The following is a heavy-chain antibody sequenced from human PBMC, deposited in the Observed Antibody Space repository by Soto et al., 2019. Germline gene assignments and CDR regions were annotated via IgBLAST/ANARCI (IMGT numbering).Heavy chain of an antibody. Sequence: LLRQSQTLSLTCAISGDSVSSNSAAWNWIRQSPSRGLERLGRTYYRTKWYNDYAVSVKSRITINPDTSKNQSSLQLNSVTPEDTAVYYCARDLVRGSGWFNWFDPWGQGTLVTVSS. D-gene: IGHD6-19*01. V-gene: IGHV6-1*01. CDR3: ARDLVRGSGWFNWFDP. J-gene: IGHJ5*02. CDR2: TYYRTKWYN. CDR1: GDSVSSNSAA.